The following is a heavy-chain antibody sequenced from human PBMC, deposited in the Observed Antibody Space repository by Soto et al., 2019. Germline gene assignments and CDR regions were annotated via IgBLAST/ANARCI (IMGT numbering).Heavy chain of an antibody. J-gene: IGHJ5*02. CDR2: ISGSGGST. CDR3: AKGHQDDFWSGPPTGFDP. CDR1: GFTFSSYA. Sequence: GSLRLSCAASGFTFSSYAMSWVRQAPGKGLEWVSAISGSGGSTYYADSVKGRFTISRDNSKNTLYLQMNSLRAEDTAVYYCAKGHQDDFWSGPPTGFDPWGQGTLVTVSS. D-gene: IGHD3-3*01. V-gene: IGHV3-23*01.